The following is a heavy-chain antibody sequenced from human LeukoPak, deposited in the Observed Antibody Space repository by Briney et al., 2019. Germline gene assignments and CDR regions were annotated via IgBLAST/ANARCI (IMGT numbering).Heavy chain of an antibody. D-gene: IGHD2-2*01. J-gene: IGHJ4*02. Sequence: PGGSLRLSCAASGFTFSSYAMHWVRQAPGKELEWVAVVSYDGSNKYYADSVKGRFTISRDNSKNTLYLQMNSLRAEDTAVYYCARDHCSSTSCYAGMGYWGQGTLVTVSS. V-gene: IGHV3-30-3*01. CDR1: GFTFSSYA. CDR3: ARDHCSSTSCYAGMGY. CDR2: VSYDGSNK.